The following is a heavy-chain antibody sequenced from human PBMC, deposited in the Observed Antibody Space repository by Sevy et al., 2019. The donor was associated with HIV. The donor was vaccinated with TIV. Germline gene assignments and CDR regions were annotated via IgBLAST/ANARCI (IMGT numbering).Heavy chain of an antibody. CDR3: AGVTWMAYYYGSGSHYSWLKNYSMDV. Sequence: ASVKVSCKASGYTFTSYDINWVRQATGQGLEWMGWMNPNSGNTGYAQKFQGRVTMTRNTSISTAYMELSSLRSEATAVYYCAGVTWMAYYYGSGSHYSWLKNYSMDVWGQGTTVTVSS. V-gene: IGHV1-8*01. CDR1: GYTFTSYD. J-gene: IGHJ6*02. CDR2: MNPNSGNT. D-gene: IGHD3-10*01.